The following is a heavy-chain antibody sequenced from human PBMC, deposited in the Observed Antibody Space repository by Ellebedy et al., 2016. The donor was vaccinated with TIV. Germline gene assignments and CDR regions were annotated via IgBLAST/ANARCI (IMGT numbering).Heavy chain of an antibody. Sequence: MPSETLSLTCTVSGGSISTTGYYWGWIRQSPGKGLEWIGSVAYSGTTYYSPSLKSRVTISVDTSKNQFSLKLSSVTAADTAVYYCARHFAHSRFDPWGQGTLVTVSS. CDR1: GGSISTTGYY. CDR2: VAYSGTT. D-gene: IGHD2-15*01. V-gene: IGHV4-39*01. CDR3: ARHFAHSRFDP. J-gene: IGHJ5*02.